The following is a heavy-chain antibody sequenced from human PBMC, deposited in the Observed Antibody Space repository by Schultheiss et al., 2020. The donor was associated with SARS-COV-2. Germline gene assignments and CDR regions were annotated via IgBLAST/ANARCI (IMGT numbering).Heavy chain of an antibody. Sequence: ASVKVSCKASGYTFTSYDINWVRQATGQGLEWMGWINPNSGGTNYAQKFQGWVTMTRDTSISTAYMELSRLRSDETAVYYCATDGGYCSSTSCHYGMDVWGQGTTVTVSS. CDR2: INPNSGGT. D-gene: IGHD2-2*01. CDR1: GYTFTSYD. CDR3: ATDGGYCSSTSCHYGMDV. J-gene: IGHJ6*02. V-gene: IGHV1-2*04.